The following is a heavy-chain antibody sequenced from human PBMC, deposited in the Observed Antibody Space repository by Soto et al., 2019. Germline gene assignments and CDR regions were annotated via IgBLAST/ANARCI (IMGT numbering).Heavy chain of an antibody. J-gene: IGHJ5*02. D-gene: IGHD3-10*01. CDR3: ARDFRAGGIGECDP. Sequence: QVQLVESGGGVVQPGRSLRLSCAASEFTFSSYAMHWVRQAPGRGLQWVAVISTGGTNKYYADSVKGRFTISRDNSKNTLYLQMNSLSAEDTAVYFCARDFRAGGIGECDPWGQGTLVTVSS. V-gene: IGHV3-30-3*01. CDR1: EFTFSSYA. CDR2: ISTGGTNK.